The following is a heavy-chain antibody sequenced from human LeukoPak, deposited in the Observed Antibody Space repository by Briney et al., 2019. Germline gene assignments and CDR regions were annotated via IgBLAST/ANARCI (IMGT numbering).Heavy chain of an antibody. D-gene: IGHD1-1*01. V-gene: IGHV4-31*03. J-gene: IGHJ6*02. CDR2: IYYSGST. CDR3: ARLETTSHYYGMDV. CDR1: GGSISSGGYY. Sequence: PSETLSLTCTVSGGSISSGGYYWSWIRQHPGKGLEWIGYIYYSGSTYYNPSLKSRVTISVDTSKNQFSLKLSSVTAADTAVYYCARLETTSHYYGMDVWGQGTTVTVSS.